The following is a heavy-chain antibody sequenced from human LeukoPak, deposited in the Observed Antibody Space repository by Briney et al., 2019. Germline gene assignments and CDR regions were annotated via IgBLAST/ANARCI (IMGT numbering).Heavy chain of an antibody. V-gene: IGHV3-7*01. CDR1: GFTFSSYW. Sequence: GGSLRLSCAASGFTFSSYWMSWVRQAPGKGLEWVANIKQDGSQKYYVDSVKGRFTLSRDNAKNSLYLQMNSLRAEDTAVYYCARGPTRANSSDYWGQGTLVTVSS. CDR2: IKQDGSQK. D-gene: IGHD2/OR15-2a*01. J-gene: IGHJ4*02. CDR3: ARGPTRANSSDY.